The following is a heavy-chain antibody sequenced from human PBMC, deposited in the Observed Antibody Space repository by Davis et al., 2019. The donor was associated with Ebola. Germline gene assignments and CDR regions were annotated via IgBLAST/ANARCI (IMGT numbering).Heavy chain of an antibody. Sequence: GESLKISCAASGFTFSDYVMHWVRQAPGKGLEWVSLIRGDGGRTYYADSVKGRFTISRDNSKNSLYLQMNSLRTEDTALYYCAKATSWAPFSFGIWGQGTMVTVSS. CDR2: IRGDGGRT. D-gene: IGHD2-15*01. J-gene: IGHJ3*02. CDR1: GFTFSDYV. V-gene: IGHV3-43*02. CDR3: AKATSWAPFSFGI.